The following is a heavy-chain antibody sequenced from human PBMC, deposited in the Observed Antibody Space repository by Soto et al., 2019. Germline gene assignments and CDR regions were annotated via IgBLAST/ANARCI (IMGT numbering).Heavy chain of an antibody. CDR1: GGSISSYY. D-gene: IGHD3-3*01. V-gene: IGHV4-59*12. J-gene: IGHJ4*02. Sequence: SETLSLTCTVSGGSISSYYWSWIRQPPGKGLEWIGYIYYSGSTNYNPSLKSRVTISVDTSKNQFSLKLSSVTAADTAVYYCASAIFGVAPLANYWGQGTRVTV. CDR3: ASAIFGVAPLANY. CDR2: IYYSGST.